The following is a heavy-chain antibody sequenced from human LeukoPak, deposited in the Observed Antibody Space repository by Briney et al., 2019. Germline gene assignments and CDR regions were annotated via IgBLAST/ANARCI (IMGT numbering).Heavy chain of an antibody. V-gene: IGHV3-48*02. CDR2: ISGIRNLT. CDR3: AREKGSGSGWFGY. J-gene: IGHJ5*01. Sequence: PGGSLRLSCVASGLSFSIYSMNWVRQAPGKGLEWASYISGIRNLTYYADSVKGRFTISRDNAKNSLYLQMDSLRDEDTAVYYCAREKGSGSGWFGYWGQGLLVTVSS. D-gene: IGHD6-19*01. CDR1: GLSFSIYS.